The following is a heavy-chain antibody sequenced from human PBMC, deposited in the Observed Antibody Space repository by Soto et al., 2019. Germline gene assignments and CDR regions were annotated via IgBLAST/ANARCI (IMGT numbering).Heavy chain of an antibody. CDR3: ARDGNLIQRWLQDYYYYMDV. CDR1: GFTFSSYG. CDR2: IWYDGSNK. D-gene: IGHD5-12*01. Sequence: QVQLVESGGGVVQPGRSLRLSCAASGFTFSSYGMHWVRQAPGKGLEWVAVIWYDGSNKYYADSVKGRFTISRDNSKNTLYLQMNSLRAEDTAVYYCARDGNLIQRWLQDYYYYMDVWGKGTTVTVSS. V-gene: IGHV3-33*01. J-gene: IGHJ6*03.